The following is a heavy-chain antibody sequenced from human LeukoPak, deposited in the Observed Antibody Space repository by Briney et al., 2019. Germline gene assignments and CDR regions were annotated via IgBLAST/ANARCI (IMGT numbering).Heavy chain of an antibody. J-gene: IGHJ4*02. Sequence: SETLCLTCAVYGGCFSGYYWTWIRQPPGRGLEWIGEISHSGSTNYNPSLESRVTISIDTPKNQFSLKVNSVTAADTAVYYCARTGEKRLAGSASYYRGRPVDYWGQGTLVTVSS. D-gene: IGHD3-10*01. V-gene: IGHV4-34*01. CDR3: ARTGEKRLAGSASYYRGRPVDY. CDR1: GGCFSGYY. CDR2: ISHSGST.